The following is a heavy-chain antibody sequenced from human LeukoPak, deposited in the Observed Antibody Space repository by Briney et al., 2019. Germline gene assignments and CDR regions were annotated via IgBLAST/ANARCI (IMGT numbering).Heavy chain of an antibody. Sequence: GGSLRLSCAASGFTVSSNYMSWVRQAPGKGLEWVSVIYSSGNTYYADSVKGRFTISRDNSKNTLYLQMNSLRAEDTAVYYCARDHRGDYGPDYWGQGTLVTVSS. J-gene: IGHJ4*02. CDR2: IYSSGNT. D-gene: IGHD4-17*01. CDR3: ARDHRGDYGPDY. CDR1: GFTVSSNY. V-gene: IGHV3-53*01.